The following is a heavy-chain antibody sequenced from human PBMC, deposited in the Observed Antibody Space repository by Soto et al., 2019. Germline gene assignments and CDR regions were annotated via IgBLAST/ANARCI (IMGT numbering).Heavy chain of an antibody. V-gene: IGHV3-48*02. J-gene: IGHJ6*03. CDR2: ISYSRGNT. D-gene: IGHD2-15*01. CDR3: ARMGFGGYCSGGSCYSVYYYYMDV. CDR1: GFSFSSYS. Sequence: PGGSLRLSCVASGFSFSSYSMNWVRQAPGKGLEWVSYISYSRGNTHYADSVQGRVTISRDNAINSLYLQMNSLRYEDTAVYYCARMGFGGYCSGGSCYSVYYYYMDVWGKGTTVTVSS.